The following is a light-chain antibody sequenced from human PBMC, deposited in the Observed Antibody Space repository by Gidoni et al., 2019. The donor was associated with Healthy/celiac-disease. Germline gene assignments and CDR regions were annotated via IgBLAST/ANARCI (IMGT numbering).Light chain of an antibody. CDR3: QAWDSSTVV. Sequence: ELTQPPSVSVSPGQTASITCSGDKLGDKYACWYQQKPGQSPVLVIYQDSKRPSGIPERFSGSNSGNTATLTISGTQAMDEADYYCQAWDSSTVVFGGGTKLTVL. CDR1: KLGDKY. J-gene: IGLJ2*01. CDR2: QDS. V-gene: IGLV3-1*01.